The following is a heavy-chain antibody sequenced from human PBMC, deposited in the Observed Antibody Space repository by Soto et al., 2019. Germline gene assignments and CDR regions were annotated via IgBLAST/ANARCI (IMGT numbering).Heavy chain of an antibody. Sequence: QVQLQESGPGLVKPSQTLSLTCTVSGGSISSGGYYWSWIRQHPGKGLAWIGYIYYSGSTYYNPSLKSRVTISVDTSKNQFSLKLSSVTAADTAVYYCARDHYYGSGSYANYYYGMDVWGQGTTVTVSS. J-gene: IGHJ6*02. CDR3: ARDHYYGSGSYANYYYGMDV. D-gene: IGHD3-10*01. CDR1: GGSISSGGYY. V-gene: IGHV4-31*03. CDR2: IYYSGST.